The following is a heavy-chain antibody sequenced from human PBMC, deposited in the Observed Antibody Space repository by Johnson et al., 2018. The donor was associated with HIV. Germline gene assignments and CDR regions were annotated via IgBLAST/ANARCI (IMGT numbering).Heavy chain of an antibody. Sequence: VQLVESGGGLIQPGGSLRLSCAASGFTVSSNYMSWVRQAPGKGLEWVSVIYSGGSTYYADSVKGRFTISRDNSKNTLYLQMNSLRAEDTAVYYCASYYDYVWGNPATHDAFDIWGQGTMVTVSS. D-gene: IGHD3-16*01. J-gene: IGHJ3*02. CDR2: IYSGGST. V-gene: IGHV3-53*01. CDR1: GFTVSSNY. CDR3: ASYYDYVWGNPATHDAFDI.